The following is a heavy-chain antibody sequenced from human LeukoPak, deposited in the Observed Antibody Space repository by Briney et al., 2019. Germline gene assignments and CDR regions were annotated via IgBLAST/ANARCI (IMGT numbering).Heavy chain of an antibody. J-gene: IGHJ4*02. CDR2: IKPDGSEK. D-gene: IGHD5-24*01. V-gene: IGHV3-7*05. CDR1: GFPFSSYW. CDR3: ARGQMAGY. Sequence: GGSLRLSCAASGFPFSSYWMSWVRQAPGKGLEWVANIKPDGSEKSYVDSVKGRFTISRDNAKNSLYLQMNSLRAEDTAVYYCARGQMAGYWGQGTLVTVS.